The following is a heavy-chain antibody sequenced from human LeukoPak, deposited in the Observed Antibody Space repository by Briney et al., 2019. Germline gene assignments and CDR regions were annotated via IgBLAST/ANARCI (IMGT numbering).Heavy chain of an antibody. CDR2: INPNSGGT. D-gene: IGHD1-26*01. J-gene: IGHJ3*02. V-gene: IGHV1-2*02. Sequence: ASVKVSCKASGYTFTGYYMHWVRQAPGQGLEWMGWINPNSGGTNYAQKFQGRVTMTRDTSISTDYMELSRLRPDDTAVYYCARVGQWELLGAFDIWGQGTMVTVSS. CDR1: GYTFTGYY. CDR3: ARVGQWELLGAFDI.